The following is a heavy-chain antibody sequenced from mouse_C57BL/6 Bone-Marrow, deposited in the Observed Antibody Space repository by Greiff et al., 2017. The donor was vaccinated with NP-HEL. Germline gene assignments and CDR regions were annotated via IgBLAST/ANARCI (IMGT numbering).Heavy chain of an antibody. Sequence: QVQLQQPGAELVMPGASVKLSCKASGYTFPSYWMHWVKQRPGQGLEWIGEIDPSDSYTNYNQTFKGKSTLTVDKSSSTAYMQLSSLTSEDSAVYYCAREGLYYGSSYEYFDVWGTGTTVTVSS. CDR2: IDPSDSYT. CDR3: AREGLYYGSSYEYFDV. J-gene: IGHJ1*03. V-gene: IGHV1-69*01. CDR1: GYTFPSYW. D-gene: IGHD1-1*01.